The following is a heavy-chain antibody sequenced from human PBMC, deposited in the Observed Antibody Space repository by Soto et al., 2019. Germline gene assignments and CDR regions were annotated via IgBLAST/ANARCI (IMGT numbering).Heavy chain of an antibody. CDR1: GFTFSSYG. CDR3: ARDVGAATPDGPDYGMDV. D-gene: IGHD1-26*01. Sequence: QVQLVESGGGVVQPGRSLRLSCAASGFTFSSYGMHWVRQAPGKGLEWVAVIWYDGSNKYYADSVKGRFTISRDNSKNTLYLQVNSLRAEDTAVYYCARDVGAATPDGPDYGMDVWGQGTTVTVSS. CDR2: IWYDGSNK. J-gene: IGHJ6*02. V-gene: IGHV3-33*01.